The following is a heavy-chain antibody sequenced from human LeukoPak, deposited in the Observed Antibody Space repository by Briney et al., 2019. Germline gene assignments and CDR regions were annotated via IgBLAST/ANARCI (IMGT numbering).Heavy chain of an antibody. Sequence: GASVKVSCKASGYIFTSYFMHWVRQAPGQGLEWMGGIIPIFGTANYAQKFQGRVTITADKSTSTAYMELSSLRSDDTAVYYCARVLVGGSAYYYYMDVWGKGTTVTVSS. CDR1: GYIFTSYF. D-gene: IGHD3-10*01. J-gene: IGHJ6*03. CDR3: ARVLVGGSAYYYYMDV. V-gene: IGHV1-69*06. CDR2: IIPIFGTA.